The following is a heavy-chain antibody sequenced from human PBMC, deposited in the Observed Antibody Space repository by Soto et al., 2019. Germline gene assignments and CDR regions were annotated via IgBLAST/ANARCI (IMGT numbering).Heavy chain of an antibody. D-gene: IGHD6-19*01. CDR2: IYYSGST. Sequence: SETLSLTCTVSGGSISSYYWSWIRQPPGKGLEWIGYIYYSGSTNYNPSLKSRVTISVDTSKNQFSLKLSSVTTADTAVYYCARSSGWYQWVYFDYWGQGTLVTVSS. CDR3: ARSSGWYQWVYFDY. CDR1: GGSISSYY. V-gene: IGHV4-59*01. J-gene: IGHJ4*02.